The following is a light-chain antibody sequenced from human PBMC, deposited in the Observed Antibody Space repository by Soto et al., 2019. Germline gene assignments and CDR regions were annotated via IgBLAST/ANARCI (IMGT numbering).Light chain of an antibody. V-gene: IGKV3-20*01. CDR1: QSVTSTY. CDR2: ATS. J-gene: IGKJ1*01. Sequence: TQSPGTLSLSPGERATLSCRAVQSVTSTYMAWYQQKPGQAPRLLIYATSFRATGIPDRFRGSGSGTDFTLTISSLEPEDSAVYYCQDSSTSPRPFGQGTKVEIK. CDR3: QDSSTSPRP.